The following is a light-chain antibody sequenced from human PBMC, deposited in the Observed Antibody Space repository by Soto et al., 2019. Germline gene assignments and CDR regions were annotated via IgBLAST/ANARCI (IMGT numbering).Light chain of an antibody. Sequence: EIVMTQSPATLSVSPGERATLSCRASQSVSINLAWYQQKPGQAPRLLIYGASTRATGIPAKFSGGGSGTEFTLTISSLQSEDFAVYYCQHYNNWPYTFGQGTKLEIK. CDR3: QHYNNWPYT. CDR1: QSVSIN. J-gene: IGKJ2*01. V-gene: IGKV3D-15*01. CDR2: GAS.